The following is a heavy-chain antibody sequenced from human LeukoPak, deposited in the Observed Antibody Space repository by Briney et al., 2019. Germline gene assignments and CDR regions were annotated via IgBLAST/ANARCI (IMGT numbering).Heavy chain of an antibody. CDR2: IYQSGST. J-gene: IGHJ4*02. V-gene: IGHV4-38-2*01. CDR1: GYSIRSDYY. CDR3: ARNSSWYFDY. Sequence: PSETLSLTCAVSGYSIRSDYYWGWIRQPPGKGLEWIGSIYQSGSTHCNPSLKSRVTISIDTSKNQFSLKLSSMTTADTAVYYCARNSSWYFDYWGQGTLVTVSS. D-gene: IGHD6-13*01.